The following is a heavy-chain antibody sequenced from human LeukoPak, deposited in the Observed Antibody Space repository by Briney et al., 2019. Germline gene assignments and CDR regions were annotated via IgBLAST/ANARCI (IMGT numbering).Heavy chain of an antibody. V-gene: IGHV4-4*08. CDR2: IYTSGST. CDR1: GGSFSGYY. CDR3: AREGFWSGYGRFDP. D-gene: IGHD3-3*01. Sequence: PSETLSLTCAVYGGSFSGYYWSWIRQPPGKGLEWIGRIYTSGSTNYNPSLKSRVTISVDTSKNQFSLKLSSVTAADTAVYYCAREGFWSGYGRFDPWGQGTLVTVSS. J-gene: IGHJ5*02.